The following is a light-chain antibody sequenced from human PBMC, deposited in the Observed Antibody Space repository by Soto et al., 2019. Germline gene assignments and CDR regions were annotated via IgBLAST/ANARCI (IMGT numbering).Light chain of an antibody. CDR3: ASYTTSNTPWV. Sequence: QSVLTQPASVSASPGQSITISCTGTSSDVGGYKYVSWYQQHPGKAPKLMIYDVSYRPSGVPNRFSGSKSGNTASLTISGLQVEDEAVYYCASYTTSNTPWVFGGGTKLTVL. J-gene: IGLJ3*02. V-gene: IGLV2-14*03. CDR2: DVS. CDR1: SSDVGGYKY.